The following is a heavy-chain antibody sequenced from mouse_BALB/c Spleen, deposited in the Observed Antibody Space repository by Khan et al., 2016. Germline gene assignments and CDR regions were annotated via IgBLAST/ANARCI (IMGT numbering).Heavy chain of an antibody. J-gene: IGHJ1*01. CDR1: GYTFTNSG. CDR3: ARGAIVTTGLYFDV. V-gene: IGHV9-1*02. Sequence: QIQLVQSGPELKKPGETVKISCKASGYTFTNSGMNWVKQAPGKGLKWVDWINTYTGEPTYADDFKGRFAFSLETSASTAYLQINNLKNEDMTTYDCARGAIVTTGLYFDVWGAGTTVTVSS. CDR2: INTYTGEP. D-gene: IGHD2-12*01.